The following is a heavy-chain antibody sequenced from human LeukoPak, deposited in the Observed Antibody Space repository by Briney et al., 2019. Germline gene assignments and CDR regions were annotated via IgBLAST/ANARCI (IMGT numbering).Heavy chain of an antibody. CDR3: ARGLYSSGIFDP. CDR1: GFTFSNYL. V-gene: IGHV3-7*01. J-gene: IGHJ5*02. CDR2: IKADGSEK. D-gene: IGHD6-19*01. Sequence: GGSLRLSCAASGFTFSNYLMTWVRQAPGKGLEWVADIKADGSEKYYVDSVKGRFTILRDNAKNSLYLQMNSLRAEDTAVYYCARGLYSSGIFDPWGQGTLVTVSS.